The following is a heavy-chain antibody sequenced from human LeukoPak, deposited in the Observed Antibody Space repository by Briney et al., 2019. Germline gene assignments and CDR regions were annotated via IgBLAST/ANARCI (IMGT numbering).Heavy chain of an antibody. V-gene: IGHV3-33*01. J-gene: IGHJ4*02. CDR1: GFTFSSYG. Sequence: GGSLRLSCAASGFTFSSYGMHWVRQAPGKGLEWVAVIWYDGSNKYYADSVKGRFTISRDNSKNTLYLQMNSLRAEDTAEYYCARDFGEWLPHIDYWGQGTLVTVSS. CDR2: IWYDGSNK. D-gene: IGHD3-3*01. CDR3: ARDFGEWLPHIDY.